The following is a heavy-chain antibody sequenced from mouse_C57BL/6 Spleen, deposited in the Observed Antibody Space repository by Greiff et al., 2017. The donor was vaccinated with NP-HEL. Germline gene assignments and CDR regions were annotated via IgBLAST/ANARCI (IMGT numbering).Heavy chain of an antibody. CDR3: ARVGGNEDDMDY. CDR2: ISPGSGYT. J-gene: IGHJ4*01. Sequence: VQLQQSGPELVKPGASVKISCPASGYTFTDYYINWVKQKPGQGLEWIGWISPGSGYTKSPDKFKGKATLPVDTSSSTAYMQLSSLTSEDSAVYLCARVGGNEDDMDYWGQGTSVTVSS. CDR1: GYTFTDYY. V-gene: IGHV1-84*01.